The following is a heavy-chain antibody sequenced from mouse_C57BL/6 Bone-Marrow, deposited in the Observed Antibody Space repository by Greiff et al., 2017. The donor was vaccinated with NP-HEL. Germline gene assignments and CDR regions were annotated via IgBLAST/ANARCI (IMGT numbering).Heavy chain of an antibody. CDR3: TRGELFPMDY. Sequence: LQESGAELMKPGASVKLSCKATGYTFTGYWIEWVKQRPGHGLEWIGEILPGSGSTNYTEKFKGKATFTADTSSNTAYMQLSSLTTEDSAIYYCTRGELFPMDYWGQGTSVTVAS. CDR1: GYTFTGYW. V-gene: IGHV1-9*01. J-gene: IGHJ4*01. CDR2: ILPGSGST. D-gene: IGHD4-1*01.